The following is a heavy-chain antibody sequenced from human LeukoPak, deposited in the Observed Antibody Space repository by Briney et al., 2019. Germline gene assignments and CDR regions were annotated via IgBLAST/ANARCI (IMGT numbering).Heavy chain of an antibody. CDR2: IYWNDDK. Sequence: SGPTLVNPIQTLTLTCTFSGFSLSTSGVGVGWIRQPPGKALEWLALIYWNDDKRYSPSLKSRLTITKDTSKNQVVLTMTNMDPVDTATYYCAHRLYDFWSGYYVFDYWGQGTLVTVSS. CDR1: GFSLSTSGVG. J-gene: IGHJ4*02. CDR3: AHRLYDFWSGYYVFDY. V-gene: IGHV2-5*01. D-gene: IGHD3-3*01.